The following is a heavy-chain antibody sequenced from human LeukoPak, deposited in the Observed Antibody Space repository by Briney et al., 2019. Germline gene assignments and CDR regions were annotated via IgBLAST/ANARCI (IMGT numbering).Heavy chain of an antibody. CDR1: GYTFINYY. V-gene: IGHV1-2*02. CDR2: INPSSGGT. Sequence: ASVKVSCKASGYTFINYYLHWVRQAPGQGLEWMGIINPSSGGTSYAQKFQGRVTMTRDTSISTAYMELSRLRSDDTAVYYCARGNAERGGGYYYGMDVWGQGTTVTVSS. J-gene: IGHJ6*02. D-gene: IGHD2-8*01. CDR3: ARGNAERGGGYYYGMDV.